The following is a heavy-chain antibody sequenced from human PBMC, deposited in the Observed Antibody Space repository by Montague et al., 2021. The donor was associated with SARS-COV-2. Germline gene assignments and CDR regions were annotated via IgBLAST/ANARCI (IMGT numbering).Heavy chain of an antibody. V-gene: IGHV3-21*01. D-gene: IGHD5-18*01. Sequence: SLSLSFAASGLTFSSYSMNWVRQAPGKGLEWVSSISRNSSYIYYADSVKGRFTISRDNAKNSLYLQMNSLRAEDTAVYFCATSYGSVVSYYYYGIDVWGQGTTVTVSS. J-gene: IGHJ6*02. CDR2: ISRNSSYI. CDR1: GLTFSSYS. CDR3: ATSYGSVVSYYYYGIDV.